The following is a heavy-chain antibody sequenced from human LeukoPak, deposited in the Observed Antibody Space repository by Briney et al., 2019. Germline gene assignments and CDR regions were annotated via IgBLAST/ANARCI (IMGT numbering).Heavy chain of an antibody. V-gene: IGHV4-34*01. D-gene: IGHD6-13*01. Sequence: SETLSLTCAVYGGSFSGYYWSWIRQPPGKGLEWIGEINHSGSTNYNPSLKRRVTISVDSSKNQFSLKLSSVTAADTAVYYCARAVYSSNWYAFDYWGQGALVTVSS. J-gene: IGHJ4*02. CDR3: ARAVYSSNWYAFDY. CDR2: INHSGST. CDR1: GGSFSGYY.